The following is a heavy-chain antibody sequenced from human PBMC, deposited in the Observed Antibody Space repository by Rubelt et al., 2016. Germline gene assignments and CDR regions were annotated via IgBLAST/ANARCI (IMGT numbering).Heavy chain of an antibody. CDR2: IYHGDCDN. CDR1: GYSFTSYW. D-gene: IGHD3-22*01. V-gene: IGHV5-51*01. CDR3: ARHQDYYDSSGTDAFDI. J-gene: IGHJ3*02. Sequence: EVQLVQSGAEVKKPGESLKISCKGFGYSFTSYWIGWVRQMPGKGLEWMGIIYHGDCDNRYSPSFQGQVTISAVQSISTAYLQWSSLKASDTAMYYCARHQDYYDSSGTDAFDIWGQGTMVTVSS.